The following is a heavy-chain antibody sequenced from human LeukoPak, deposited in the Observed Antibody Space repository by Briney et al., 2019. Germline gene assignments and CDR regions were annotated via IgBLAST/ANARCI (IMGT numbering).Heavy chain of an antibody. CDR1: GYTFSSYA. Sequence: ASVKVSCKASGYTFSSYAISWVRQAPGQGLEWMGWISAYNGNTNYAQKLQGRVTMTTDTSTSTAYMELRSLRSDDTAVYYCGREAVVGEGAYFDYWGQGTLVTVSS. D-gene: IGHD1-26*01. V-gene: IGHV1-18*01. J-gene: IGHJ4*02. CDR2: ISAYNGNT. CDR3: GREAVVGEGAYFDY.